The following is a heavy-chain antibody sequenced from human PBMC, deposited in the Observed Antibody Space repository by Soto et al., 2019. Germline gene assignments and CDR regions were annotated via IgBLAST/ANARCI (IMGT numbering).Heavy chain of an antibody. J-gene: IGHJ6*02. D-gene: IGHD2-15*01. CDR3: ARDQFVVVRAAEDYYYYYGMDV. CDR1: GFTFSSYS. V-gene: IGHV3-48*02. CDR2: ISSSSSTI. Sequence: GGSLRLSCAASGFTFSSYSMNWVRRAPGKGLEWVSYISSSSSTIYYADSVKGRFTISRDNAKNSLYLQMNSLRDEDTAVYYCARDQFVVVRAAEDYYYYYGMDVWGQGTTVTVSS.